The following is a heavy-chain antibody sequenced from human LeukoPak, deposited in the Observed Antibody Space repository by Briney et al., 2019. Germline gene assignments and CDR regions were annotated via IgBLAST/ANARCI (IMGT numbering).Heavy chain of an antibody. J-gene: IGHJ4*02. V-gene: IGHV3-48*01. CDR1: GFTFSSYS. Sequence: GGSLRLSCAASGFTFSSYSMNWVRQAPGKGLEWVSYISSSSSTIYYADSVKGRFTISRDNAKNSLYLQMNSLRAEDTAVYYCARDPLRWLDYWGQGTLVTVSS. D-gene: IGHD4-23*01. CDR2: ISSSSSTI. CDR3: ARDPLRWLDY.